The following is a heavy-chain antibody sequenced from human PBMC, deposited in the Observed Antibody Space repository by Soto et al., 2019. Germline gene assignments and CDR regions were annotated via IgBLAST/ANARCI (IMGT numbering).Heavy chain of an antibody. CDR1: GSSFIDSY. J-gene: IGHJ4*02. V-gene: IGHV1-2*02. CDR2: IIPKSGGT. D-gene: IGHD3-9*01. Sequence: QLVQYGAEVKKRGAPVKVSCEASGSSFIDSYIHWVRPAPGQVFEWMGRIIPKSGGTNYAQTFEGRVTMTWDTSLNTADMELSSLISEDTAVYYCARPPGYISDWYYFDLWGQGTRVTVSS. CDR3: ARPPGYISDWYYFDL.